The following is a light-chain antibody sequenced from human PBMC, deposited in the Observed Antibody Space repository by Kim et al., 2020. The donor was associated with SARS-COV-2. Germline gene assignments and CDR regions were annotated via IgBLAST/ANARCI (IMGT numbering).Light chain of an antibody. J-gene: IGKJ2*01. Sequence: ACVGDRLTIDCQARKDISTDLTGFKQKPGRAPKLLVHDATQLETGVPSRFSVSGSGTSFTFTISSLQPDDLATYYCQHFDTLPYTFGQGTKVDIK. CDR2: DAT. CDR1: KDISTD. V-gene: IGKV1-33*01. CDR3: QHFDTLPYT.